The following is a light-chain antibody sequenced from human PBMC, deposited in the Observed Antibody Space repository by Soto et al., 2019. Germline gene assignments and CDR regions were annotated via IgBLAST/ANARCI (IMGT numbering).Light chain of an antibody. V-gene: IGLV2-8*01. CDR3: SSYGGSNNLI. CDR1: SSDVGGYNY. CDR2: EVN. Sequence: QSALTQPPSASGSPGQSVTISCTGTSSDVGGYNYVSWYQQHPGKAPKLMIYEVNKRPSGVPDRFSGSKSGNTASLSVSGLQADDEADYYCSSYGGSNNLIVGGGTKLTVL. J-gene: IGLJ2*01.